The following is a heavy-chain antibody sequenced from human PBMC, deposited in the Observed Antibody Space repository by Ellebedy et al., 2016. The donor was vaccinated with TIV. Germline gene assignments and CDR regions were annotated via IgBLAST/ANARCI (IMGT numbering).Heavy chain of an antibody. CDR1: GFTFSSYS. CDR2: ISNDGRNA. D-gene: IGHD4-23*01. J-gene: IGHJ4*01. Sequence: GESLKISCSASGFTFSSYSMHWVRRAPGKGLECMAAISNDGRNAYYADSVKGRFIISRDNSKNTLYLQMDSLRPEDTAVYYCARDVGGNSQIDHWGQGTLVTVSS. CDR3: ARDVGGNSQIDH. V-gene: IGHV3-30*04.